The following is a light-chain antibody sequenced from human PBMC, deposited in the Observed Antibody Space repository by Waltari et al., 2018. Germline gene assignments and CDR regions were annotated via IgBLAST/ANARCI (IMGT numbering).Light chain of an antibody. CDR3: QSADSITTFEV. CDR2: KDT. CDR1: TLPNQY. V-gene: IGLV3-25*03. Sequence: SFELTQPPSVSVSPGQTASNPCSGETLPNQYTYWYQQKAGQAPVLVIFKDTERPSGIPERFSGSSSGTVVTLTITGVRTEDEADYYCQSADSITTFEVFGGGTKLTVL. J-gene: IGLJ3*02.